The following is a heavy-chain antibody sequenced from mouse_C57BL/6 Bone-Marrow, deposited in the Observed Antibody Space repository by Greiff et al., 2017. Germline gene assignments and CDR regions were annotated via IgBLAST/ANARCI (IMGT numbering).Heavy chain of an antibody. CDR1: GYTFTSYW. J-gene: IGHJ4*01. CDR3: AREEHYYGNFYAMDY. V-gene: IGHV1-59*01. CDR2: IDPSDSYT. Sequence: QVQLQQSGAELVKPGTSVKLSCKASGYTFTSYWMHWVKQRPGQGLEWIGVIDPSDSYTNYNQTFKGKATLTVDTSSSTAYMKLSSLTSEDSAVYYCAREEHYYGNFYAMDYWGQGTSVTVSS. D-gene: IGHD2-1*01.